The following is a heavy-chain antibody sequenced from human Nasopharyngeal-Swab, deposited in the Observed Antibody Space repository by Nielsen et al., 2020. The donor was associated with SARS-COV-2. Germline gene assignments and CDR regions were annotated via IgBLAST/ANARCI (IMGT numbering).Heavy chain of an antibody. CDR2: IYYSGRT. CDR3: ARGDGYYSDY. V-gene: IGHV4-31*03. CDR1: GGSISSGGYY. Sequence: SETLSLTCTVSGGSISSGGYYWSWIRQHPGKGLEWIGYIYYSGRTDYNPSLKSRVSISVDTSKNQFSLKLSSVTAADTAVYYCARGDGYYSDYWGQGTLVTVSS. D-gene: IGHD5-24*01. J-gene: IGHJ4*02.